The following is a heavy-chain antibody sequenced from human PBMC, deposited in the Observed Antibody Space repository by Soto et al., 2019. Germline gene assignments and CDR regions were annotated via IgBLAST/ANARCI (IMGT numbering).Heavy chain of an antibody. Sequence: QIQLVQSGSEVKKPGASVKVSCKASGYTFTSYGISWVRQAPGQGLEWMGWISAYNGNTNYAQKLQGRVTMTTDTSTSTAYRELRSLRSDDTAVYYCARHERAAAGTGEIYYWGQGTLVTVSS. CDR3: ARHERAAAGTGEIYY. D-gene: IGHD6-13*01. V-gene: IGHV1-18*01. CDR2: ISAYNGNT. J-gene: IGHJ4*02. CDR1: GYTFTSYG.